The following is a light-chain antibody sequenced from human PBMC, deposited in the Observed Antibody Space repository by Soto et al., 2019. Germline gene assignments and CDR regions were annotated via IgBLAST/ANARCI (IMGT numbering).Light chain of an antibody. Sequence: QSVLTQPPSVSGAPGQRVTLSCTGSSSNIGAGYDVHWYQQLPGRAPKLLIYGNTNRPSGVPDRFSGSNSGTSASLAITGLQAEDEADYYCLSFDSSLSVVFGGGTKLTVL. CDR2: GNT. CDR3: LSFDSSLSVV. CDR1: SSNIGAGYD. V-gene: IGLV1-40*01. J-gene: IGLJ2*01.